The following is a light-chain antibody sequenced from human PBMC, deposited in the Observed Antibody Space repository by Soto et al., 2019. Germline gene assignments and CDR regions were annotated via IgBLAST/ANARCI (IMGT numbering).Light chain of an antibody. Sequence: DIQMTQSPSTLSASVGDRVTITCRASQSISSWLAWYQQKPGKAPNLLIYKASSFESGVPSRFSGRGSGTAVTLTIHSLQPDEFATYYCQQYDRYSWTFGQGAKVEIK. CDR3: QQYDRYSWT. V-gene: IGKV1-5*03. CDR1: QSISSW. CDR2: KAS. J-gene: IGKJ1*01.